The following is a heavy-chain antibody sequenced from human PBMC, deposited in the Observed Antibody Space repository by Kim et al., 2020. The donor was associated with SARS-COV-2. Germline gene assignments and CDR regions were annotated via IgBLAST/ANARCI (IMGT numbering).Heavy chain of an antibody. CDR3: ASYYGGTGYFDL. V-gene: IGHV3-15*01. J-gene: IGHJ2*01. D-gene: IGHD4-17*01. Sequence: GGSLRLSCVASGFTFSNAWMSWVRQAPGKGLEWVGHIKTTTEGGPTDYAAPLKGRFTISRDDSKKTLYLHVNSLKTEDTAVYYCASYYGGTGYFDLWGRG. CDR2: IKTTTEGGPT. CDR1: GFTFSNAW.